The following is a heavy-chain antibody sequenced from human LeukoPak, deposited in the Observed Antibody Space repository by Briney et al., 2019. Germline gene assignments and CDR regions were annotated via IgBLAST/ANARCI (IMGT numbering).Heavy chain of an antibody. CDR2: IYYSGST. CDR3: ARWSGWHGADYYYGMDV. J-gene: IGHJ6*02. D-gene: IGHD6-19*01. CDR1: GYSISSGYY. V-gene: IGHV4-61*01. Sequence: PSETLSLTCTVSGYSISSGYYWGWIRQPPGKGLEWIGYIYYSGSTNYNPSLKSRVTISVDTSKNQFSLKLSSVTAADAAVYYCARWSGWHGADYYYGMDVWGQGTTVTVSS.